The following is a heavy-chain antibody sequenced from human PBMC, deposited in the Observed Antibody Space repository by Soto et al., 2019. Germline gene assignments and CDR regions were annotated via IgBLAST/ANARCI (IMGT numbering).Heavy chain of an antibody. CDR1: GFTFSNYA. Sequence: GGSLRLSCVASGFTFSNYAMSWVRLPPGKGLEWVSAISGRGDTASDADSVRGRFTISRDNSKNTLFLHMNGLRVEDTAIYYCATNPGGDMIVYWGRGALVTVSS. V-gene: IGHV3-23*01. CDR2: ISGRGDTA. J-gene: IGHJ4*02. CDR3: ATNPGGDMIVY. D-gene: IGHD2-21*02.